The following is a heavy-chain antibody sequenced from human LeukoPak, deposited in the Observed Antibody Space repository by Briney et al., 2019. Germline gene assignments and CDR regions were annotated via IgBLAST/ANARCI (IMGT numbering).Heavy chain of an antibody. CDR1: GASISSSYYY. J-gene: IGHJ3*02. V-gene: IGHV4-39*01. CDR2: IHYTGST. CDR3: ARHRGGSSPDVFDI. Sequence: SETLSLTCTVSGASISSSYYYRGWVRQPPEKGLEWIGSIHYTGSTYYSPSLKSRVTLFVDTSENQFSLRLTSLTAADTAAYYCARHRGGSSPDVFDIWGQGPMVIVSS. D-gene: IGHD2-15*01.